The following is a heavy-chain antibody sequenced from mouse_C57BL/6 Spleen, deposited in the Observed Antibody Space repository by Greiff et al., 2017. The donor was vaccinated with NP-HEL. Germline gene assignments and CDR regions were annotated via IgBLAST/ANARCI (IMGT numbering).Heavy chain of an antibody. CDR3: TRLLPYAMDY. D-gene: IGHD1-1*01. Sequence: QVQLPQSGAELVRPGASVTLSCKASGYTFTDSEMHWVKQTPLHGLEWIGAIDPETGGTAYNQKFKGKALLTADKSSRTAYMELRSLTSEDSAVYYCTRLLPYAMDYWGQGTSVTVSS. CDR2: IDPETGGT. CDR1: GYTFTDSE. V-gene: IGHV1-15*01. J-gene: IGHJ4*01.